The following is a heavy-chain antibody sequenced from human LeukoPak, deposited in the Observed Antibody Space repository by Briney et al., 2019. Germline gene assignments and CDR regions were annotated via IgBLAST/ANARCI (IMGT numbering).Heavy chain of an antibody. CDR2: ISAYNGNT. Sequence: ASVKVSCKASGGTFSSYAISWVRQAPGQGLEWMGWISAYNGNTNYAQKLQGRVTMTTDTSTSTAYMELRSLRSDDTAVYYCARGSGSSSWSYYYYYMDVWGKGTTVTVSS. CDR3: ARGSGSSSWSYYYYYMDV. D-gene: IGHD6-13*01. J-gene: IGHJ6*03. CDR1: GGTFSSYA. V-gene: IGHV1-18*01.